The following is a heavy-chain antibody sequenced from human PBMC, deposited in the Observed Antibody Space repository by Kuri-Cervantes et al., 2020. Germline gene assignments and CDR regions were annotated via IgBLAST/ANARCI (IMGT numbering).Heavy chain of an antibody. CDR3: AREYYYGSGTTFDY. Sequence: GESLKISCAASGFTVSRNYMSWVRQAPGKGLEWVSVIYSGGSTYYADSVKGRFTISRDNSKNTLYLQMNSLRAEDTAVYYCAREYYYGSGTTFDYWGQGTLVTVSS. D-gene: IGHD3-10*01. J-gene: IGHJ4*02. V-gene: IGHV3-66*01. CDR2: IYSGGST. CDR1: GFTVSRNY.